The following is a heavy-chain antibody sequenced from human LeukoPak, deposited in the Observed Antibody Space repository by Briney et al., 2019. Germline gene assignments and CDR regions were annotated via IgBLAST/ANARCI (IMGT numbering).Heavy chain of an antibody. CDR3: TTDLDWNYGY. J-gene: IGHJ4*02. CDR1: GGTFSSYA. Sequence: SVKVSCKASGGTFSSYAISWVRQAPGQGLEWMGGIIPIFGTANYAQKFQGRVTITTDESTSTAYMELSSLKTEDTAVYYCTTDLDWNYGYWGQGTLVTVSS. D-gene: IGHD1-7*01. CDR2: IIPIFGTA. V-gene: IGHV1-69*05.